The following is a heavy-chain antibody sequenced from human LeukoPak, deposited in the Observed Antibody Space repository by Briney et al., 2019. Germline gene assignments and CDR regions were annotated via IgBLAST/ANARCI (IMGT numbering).Heavy chain of an antibody. V-gene: IGHV3-9*01. Sequence: GRSLRLSCAASGFTFDDYAMHWVRQAPGKGLEWVSGISWNSGSIGYADSVKGRFTISRDNAKNSLYLQMNSLRAEDTALYYCAKVTWGDAFDIWDQGTMVTVSS. D-gene: IGHD3-16*01. J-gene: IGHJ3*02. CDR3: AKVTWGDAFDI. CDR2: ISWNSGSI. CDR1: GFTFDDYA.